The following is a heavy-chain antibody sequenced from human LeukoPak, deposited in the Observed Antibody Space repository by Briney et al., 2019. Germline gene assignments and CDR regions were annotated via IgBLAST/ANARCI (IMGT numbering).Heavy chain of an antibody. Sequence: GRSLRLSCEASGFTFDDYAMHWVRQAPGKGLEWVSGISWSSGSIAYAVSVKGRFTISRGNAKNSLHLQMNSLRTEDTALYYCAKTRGDFGTFDYWGHGTLVTVSS. V-gene: IGHV3-9*01. CDR2: ISWSSGSI. CDR3: AKTRGDFGTFDY. J-gene: IGHJ4*01. D-gene: IGHD4-17*01. CDR1: GFTFDDYA.